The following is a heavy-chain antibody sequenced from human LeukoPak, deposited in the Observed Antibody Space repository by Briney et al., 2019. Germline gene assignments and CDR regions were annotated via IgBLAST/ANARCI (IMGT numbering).Heavy chain of an antibody. J-gene: IGHJ4*02. CDR3: ATGDRSFDS. V-gene: IGHV4-4*07. CDR2: IYTSGST. CDR1: GGSISNYY. Sequence: SETLSLTCTVSGGSISNYYWSWIRQPAGKGLEWIGRIYTSGSTNYDPSLKTRVTVSVDTSKNQFSLKLSSVTAADTAVYYCATGDRSFDSWGQGTLVTVSS.